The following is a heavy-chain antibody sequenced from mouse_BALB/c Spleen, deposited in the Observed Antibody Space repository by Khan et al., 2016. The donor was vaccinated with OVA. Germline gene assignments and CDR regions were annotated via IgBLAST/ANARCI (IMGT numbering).Heavy chain of an antibody. CDR2: IWGDGNT. CDR3: AKDRGYYAVDY. J-gene: IGHJ4*01. V-gene: IGHV2-3*01. Sequence: QVQLKQSGPGLVAPSQSLSITCTVSGFSLTSYGVSWVRQPPGKGLEWRGVIWGDGNTNFHSALRSRLSISKDNSKSQVFLKLNSLQTDDTATYYCAKDRGYYAVDYWGQGTSVTVSS. CDR1: GFSLTSYG.